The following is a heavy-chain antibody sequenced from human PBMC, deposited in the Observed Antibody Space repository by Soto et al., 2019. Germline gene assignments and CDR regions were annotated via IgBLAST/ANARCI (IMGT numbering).Heavy chain of an antibody. CDR1: GDPFNNSHG. Sequence: QVQLQESGPGLVQPSGPLSLTCAFSGDPFNNSHGWGWARQPPGRGLGGFGETYHSGTTNYNPSLKTRVTISIDKSKNQFSLKMNSVTAADTAVYYCAREVNSSPARGPNWFDPWGQGTLVTVSS. V-gene: IGHV4-4*02. J-gene: IGHJ5*02. CDR3: AREVNSSPARGPNWFDP. D-gene: IGHD6-13*01. CDR2: TYHSGTT.